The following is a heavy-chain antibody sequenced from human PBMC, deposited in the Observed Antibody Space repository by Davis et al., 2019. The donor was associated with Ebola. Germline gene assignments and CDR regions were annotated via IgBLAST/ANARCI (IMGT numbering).Heavy chain of an antibody. CDR3: ARDNDPYGGRYKYRPPNAFDL. CDR1: GDSITRYY. CDR2: VYYGQA. D-gene: IGHD1-26*01. V-gene: IGHV4-59*12. Sequence: PSETLSLTCSVSGDSITRYYLHWIRQAPGKTLEWIAYVYYGQAIYNPSLKSRVTIFSDTSKKYFSLRLTPVTDADAANYFCARDNDPYGGRYKYRPPNAFDLWGQGTKVAVSS. J-gene: IGHJ3*01.